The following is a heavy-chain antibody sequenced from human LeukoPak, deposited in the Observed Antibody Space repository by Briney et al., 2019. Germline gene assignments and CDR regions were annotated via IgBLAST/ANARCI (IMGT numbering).Heavy chain of an antibody. CDR2: ISAYNGNT. J-gene: IGHJ4*02. V-gene: IGHV1-18*01. CDR3: ARVPYYDILTGYYLGGTIGY. Sequence: GASVKVSCKASGYTFTSYGISWVRQAPGQGLEWMVWISAYNGNTNYAQKLQGRVTMTTDTSTSTAYMELRSLRSDDTAVYYCARVPYYDILTGYYLGGTIGYWGQGTLVTVSS. CDR1: GYTFTSYG. D-gene: IGHD3-9*01.